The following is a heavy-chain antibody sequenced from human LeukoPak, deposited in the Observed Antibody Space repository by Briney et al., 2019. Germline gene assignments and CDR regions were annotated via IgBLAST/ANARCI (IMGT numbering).Heavy chain of an antibody. CDR2: INHSGST. V-gene: IGHV4-34*01. CDR3: ARRPVARRHLPFYYCYGMDV. Sequence: SETLSLTCAVYGGSFSGYYWSWIRQPPGKGLEWIGEINHSGSTNYNPSLKSRVTISVDTSKNQFSLKLSSVTAADTAVYYCARRPVARRHLPFYYCYGMDVWGQGTTVTVSS. J-gene: IGHJ6*02. CDR1: GGSFSGYY.